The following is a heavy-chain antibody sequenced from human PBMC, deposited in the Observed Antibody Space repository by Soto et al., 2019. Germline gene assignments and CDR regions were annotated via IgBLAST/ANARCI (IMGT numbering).Heavy chain of an antibody. V-gene: IGHV4-31*03. D-gene: IGHD6-6*01. CDR3: ARYSSSSARFDY. Sequence: PSETLSLTCTVSGCSISSGGYYWSWILQHPGKGLEWIGYIYYSGSTYYNPSLKSRVTISVDTSKNQFSLKLSSVTAADTAVYYWARYSSSSARFDYPGQRTPVPVAS. CDR2: IYYSGST. CDR1: GCSISSGGYY. J-gene: IGHJ4*02.